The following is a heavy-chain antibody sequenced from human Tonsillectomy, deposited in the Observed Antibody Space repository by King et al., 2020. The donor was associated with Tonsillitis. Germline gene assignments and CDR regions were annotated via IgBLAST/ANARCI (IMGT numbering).Heavy chain of an antibody. CDR1: GLTFSSYS. CDR3: ASPGARDTAMVGY. D-gene: IGHD5-18*01. Sequence: VQLVESGGGLVQPGGSLRLSCAASGLTFSSYSMNWVRQAPGNGLEWVSYISRSSRTIYYADSVKGRFPISRDNAKNSLYLQMNSLRAEDTAVYYCASPGARDTAMVGYWGQGTLVTVSS. J-gene: IGHJ4*02. V-gene: IGHV3-48*01. CDR2: ISRSSRTI.